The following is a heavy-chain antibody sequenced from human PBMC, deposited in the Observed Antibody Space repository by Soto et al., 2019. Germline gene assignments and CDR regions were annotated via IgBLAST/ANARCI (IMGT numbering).Heavy chain of an antibody. Sequence: PSETLSLTCTVSGGSISSSSYYWGWIRQPPGKGLEWIGSIYYSGSTYYNPSLKSRVTISVDTSKNQFSLKLSSVTAADTAVYYCARNLRSGYCSGGSCSGAFDIWGQGTMVTVSS. J-gene: IGHJ3*02. CDR2: IYYSGST. CDR1: GGSISSSSYY. V-gene: IGHV4-39*01. D-gene: IGHD2-15*01. CDR3: ARNLRSGYCSGGSCSGAFDI.